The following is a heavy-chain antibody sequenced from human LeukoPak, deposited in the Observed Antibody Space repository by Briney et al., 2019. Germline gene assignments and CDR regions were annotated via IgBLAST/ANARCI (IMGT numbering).Heavy chain of an antibody. V-gene: IGHV3-33*06. J-gene: IGHJ4*02. CDR1: GFTFSTYG. CDR3: AKDDDYGDYDY. Sequence: GSLRLSCAASGFTFSTYGMHWVRQAPGKGLEWVVVIWNDGSNKYYADSVKGRFTISRDNSKNTPYLQMNSLRAEDTAVYYCAKDDDYGDYDYWGQGTLVTVSS. CDR2: IWNDGSNK. D-gene: IGHD4-17*01.